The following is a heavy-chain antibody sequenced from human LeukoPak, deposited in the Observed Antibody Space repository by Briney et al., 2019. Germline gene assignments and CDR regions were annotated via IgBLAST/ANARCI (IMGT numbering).Heavy chain of an antibody. CDR1: GFTFSSYA. CDR3: VKDFGRNLGGPGY. J-gene: IGHJ4*02. V-gene: IGHV3-23*01. Sequence: GGSLRLSCAASGFTFSSYAMNWVRQAPGKGLEWVSAISGDGGATYYADAVKGRFAISRDNSKSTLYLQMNSLRAEDTAMYYCVKDFGRNLGGPGYWGRGTLVTVSS. D-gene: IGHD3-10*01. CDR2: ISGDGGAT.